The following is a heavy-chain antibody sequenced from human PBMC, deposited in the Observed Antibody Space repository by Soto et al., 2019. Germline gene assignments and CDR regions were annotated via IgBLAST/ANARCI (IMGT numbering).Heavy chain of an antibody. J-gene: IGHJ5*02. V-gene: IGHV1-2*04. CDR1: GYTFTGYY. Sequence: ASVKVSCKASGYTFTGYYMHWVRQAPGQGLEWMGWINPNSGGTNYAQKFQGWVTMTRATSISTAYMELSRLRSDDTAVYYCARGILEAVAVFDPWGQGTLVTVSS. CDR2: INPNSGGT. CDR3: ARGILEAVAVFDP. D-gene: IGHD6-19*01.